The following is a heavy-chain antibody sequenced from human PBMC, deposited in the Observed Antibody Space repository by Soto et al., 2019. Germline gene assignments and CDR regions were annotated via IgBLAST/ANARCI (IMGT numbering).Heavy chain of an antibody. J-gene: IGHJ5*02. Sequence: VKVSCQASGCTCSIYPSSGVLRTPGQWLEGMGGIIPIFGTANYAQKFQGRVTITADESTSTAYMELSSLRSEDTAVYYCARVSPVVRNWFALWGQGTLVTVSS. CDR3: ARVSPVVRNWFAL. CDR1: GCTCSIYP. D-gene: IGHD2-15*01. V-gene: IGHV1-69*13. CDR2: IIPIFGTA.